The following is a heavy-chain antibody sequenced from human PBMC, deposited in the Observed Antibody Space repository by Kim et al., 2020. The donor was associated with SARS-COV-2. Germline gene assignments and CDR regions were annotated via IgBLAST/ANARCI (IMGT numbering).Heavy chain of an antibody. V-gene: IGHV4-34*01. CDR2: INHSGST. D-gene: IGHD3-10*01. CDR1: GGSFSGYY. CDR3: ARGRRITMVRGVIGPADAFDI. J-gene: IGHJ3*02. Sequence: SETLSLTCAVYGGSFSGYYWSWIRQPPGKGLEWIGEINHSGSTNYNPSLKNRVTISVDTSKNQFSLKLSSVTATYMAVYYCARGRRITMVRGVIGPADAFDIWGQGTMVTVSS.